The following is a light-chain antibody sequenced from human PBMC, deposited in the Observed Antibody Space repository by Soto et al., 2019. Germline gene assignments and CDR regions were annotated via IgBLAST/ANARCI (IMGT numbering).Light chain of an antibody. Sequence: EIVLTQSPATLSLSPGERATLSCRASQSVSSYLAWYQQKRGQAPRLLIHDASNRATGIPARFSGSGYGTDFTLNISSLEPEDVAVYYCQQRSNWPLTFGLGTKVEI. CDR2: DAS. J-gene: IGKJ1*01. CDR1: QSVSSY. V-gene: IGKV3-11*01. CDR3: QQRSNWPLT.